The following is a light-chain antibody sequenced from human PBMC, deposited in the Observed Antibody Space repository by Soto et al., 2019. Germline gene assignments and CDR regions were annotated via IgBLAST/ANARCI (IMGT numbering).Light chain of an antibody. CDR2: EVS. J-gene: IGLJ1*01. Sequence: QSALTQPPSASGSPGQSVTISCTGTSSDVGGYNYVSWYQQHPGKALKLMIYEVSKRPSGVPARFSGSKSGNTASLTVSGLQAEDEADYYCSSYAGSNIHYVFGIGTKVTVL. CDR1: SSDVGGYNY. V-gene: IGLV2-8*01. CDR3: SSYAGSNIHYV.